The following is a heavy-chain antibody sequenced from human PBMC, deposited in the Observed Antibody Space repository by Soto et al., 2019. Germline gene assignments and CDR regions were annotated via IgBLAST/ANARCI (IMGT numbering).Heavy chain of an antibody. J-gene: IGHJ4*02. V-gene: IGHV3-7*01. D-gene: IGHD6-25*01. Sequence: EVQLVESGGGLVQPGGSLRLSCETSGFTFSNYWWTWVRQAQGKGLEWVANIKKDGSQKNFVDSVKGRFTISRDNAKNSLYLQMDSLRVEDTAIYYCVKEIASAQWGQGTLVTVSS. CDR3: VKEIASAQ. CDR2: IKKDGSQK. CDR1: GFTFSNYW.